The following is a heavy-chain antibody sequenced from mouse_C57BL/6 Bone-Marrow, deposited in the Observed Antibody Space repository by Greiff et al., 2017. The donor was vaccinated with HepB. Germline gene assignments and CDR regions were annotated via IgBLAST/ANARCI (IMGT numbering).Heavy chain of an antibody. J-gene: IGHJ2*01. CDR2: IRLKSDNYAT. V-gene: IGHV6-3*01. CDR1: GFTFSNYW. Sequence: EVMLVESGGGLVQPGGSMKLSCVASGFTFSNYWMNWVRLSPEKGLEWVAQIRLKSDNYATHYAESVKGRFTISRDDSKSSVYLQMNNLRAEDTGIYYCTEERYFDYWGQGTTLTVSS. CDR3: TEERYFDY.